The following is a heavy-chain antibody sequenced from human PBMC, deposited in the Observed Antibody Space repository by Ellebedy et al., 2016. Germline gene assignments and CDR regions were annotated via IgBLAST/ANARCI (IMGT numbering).Heavy chain of an antibody. V-gene: IGHV4-59*01. CDR1: GGSISSYY. CDR3: ARERSGSYRGEFDY. CDR2: IYYSGST. Sequence: SETLSLTCTVSGGSISSYYWSWIRQPPGKGLEWIGYIYYSGSTNYNPSLKSRVTISVDTSKNQFSLKLSSVTAADTAVYYCARERSGSYRGEFDYWGQGTLVTVSS. J-gene: IGHJ4*02. D-gene: IGHD1-26*01.